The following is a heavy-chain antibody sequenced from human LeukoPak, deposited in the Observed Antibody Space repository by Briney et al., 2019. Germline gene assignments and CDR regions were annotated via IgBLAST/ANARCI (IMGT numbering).Heavy chain of an antibody. CDR1: GFTFNNYG. J-gene: IGHJ5*02. D-gene: IGHD2-15*01. Sequence: GRSLRLSCAASGFTFNNYGFHWVRQAPGKGLEWVAVIWYDGSKTYYVDSVKGRFTISRDNSKYTVYLQMNSLRAADTAMYYCARDGSGGAYAWFDPWGQGTLVTVSS. CDR2: IWYDGSKT. V-gene: IGHV3-33*01. CDR3: ARDGSGGAYAWFDP.